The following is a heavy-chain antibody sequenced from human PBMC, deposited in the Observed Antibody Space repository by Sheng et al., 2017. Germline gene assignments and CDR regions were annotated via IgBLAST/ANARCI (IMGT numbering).Heavy chain of an antibody. D-gene: IGHD5-12*01. CDR1: GGSISSGGYS. Sequence: QLQLQESSSGLVKPSQTLSLTCAVSGGSISSGGYSWSWIRQPPGKGLEWIGYIYHSGSTYYNPSLKSRVTISVDRSKNQFSLKLSSVTAADTAVYYCAREAYEGRAFDIWGQGTMVTVSS. J-gene: IGHJ3*02. CDR2: IYHSGST. V-gene: IGHV4-30-2*01. CDR3: AREAYEGRAFDI.